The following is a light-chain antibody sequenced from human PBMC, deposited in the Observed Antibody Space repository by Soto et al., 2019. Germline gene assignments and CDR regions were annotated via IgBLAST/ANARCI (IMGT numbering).Light chain of an antibody. Sequence: EIVLTQSPATLSLSPGERATLSCRASQSVSSYLAWYQQKPGQAPRLLIYEASNRATGIPARFSGSGSGTDFTLTISSLEPEDVAVYYCQQRSNWPPTFGPGTKVDIK. CDR1: QSVSSY. CDR2: EAS. CDR3: QQRSNWPPT. V-gene: IGKV3-11*01. J-gene: IGKJ3*01.